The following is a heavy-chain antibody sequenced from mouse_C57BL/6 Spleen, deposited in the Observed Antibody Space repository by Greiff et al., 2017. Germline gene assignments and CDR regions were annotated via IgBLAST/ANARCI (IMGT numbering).Heavy chain of an antibody. Sequence: EVMLVESGGGLVKPGGSLKLSCAASGFTFSSYAMSWVRQTPEKRLEWVATISDGGSYTYYPDNVKGRFTISRDNAKNNLYLQMRHLKSEDTAMYYCARDRVTTVVAHWYFDVWGTGTTVTVSS. D-gene: IGHD1-1*01. J-gene: IGHJ1*03. V-gene: IGHV5-4*01. CDR2: ISDGGSYT. CDR3: ARDRVTTVVAHWYFDV. CDR1: GFTFSSYA.